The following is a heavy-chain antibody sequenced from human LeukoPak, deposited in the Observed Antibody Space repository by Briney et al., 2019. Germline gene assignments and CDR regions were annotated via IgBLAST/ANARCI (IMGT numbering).Heavy chain of an antibody. Sequence: ASVKVSCKASGYTFTSYGISWVRQAPGQGLEWMGWNSAYNGNTNYAQKLQGGVTMTTDTSTSTAYMELRSLRSDDTAVYYCASPLITMGAFDIWGQGTMVTVSS. D-gene: IGHD3-10*01. CDR1: GYTFTSYG. CDR3: ASPLITMGAFDI. V-gene: IGHV1-18*01. J-gene: IGHJ3*02. CDR2: NSAYNGNT.